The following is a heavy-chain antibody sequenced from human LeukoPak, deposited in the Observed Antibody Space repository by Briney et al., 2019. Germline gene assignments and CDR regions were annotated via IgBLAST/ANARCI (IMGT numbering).Heavy chain of an antibody. J-gene: IGHJ5*02. CDR3: ARDLVSGYSSSWYWFDP. D-gene: IGHD6-13*01. CDR1: GGSISSYY. V-gene: IGHV4-59*01. Sequence: SETLSLTCTVSGGSISSYYWSWIRQPPGKGLEWIGYIYCSGSTNYNPSLKSRVTISVDTSKNQSSLKLSSVTAADTAVYYCARDLVSGYSSSWYWFDPWGQGTLVTVSS. CDR2: IYCSGST.